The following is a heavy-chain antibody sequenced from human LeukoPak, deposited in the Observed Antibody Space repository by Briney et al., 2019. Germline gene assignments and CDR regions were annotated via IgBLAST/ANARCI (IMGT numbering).Heavy chain of an antibody. CDR2: IYTSGST. Sequence: SEPLSLTCAVYGGSFSGYYWSWIRQPAGKGLEWLGRIYTSGSTNYNPSLKSRVTISVDTSKNQFSLKLSSVSAAESAVYYCAREEMRGAGSYSNLYYWGQGTLGTVSS. CDR1: GGSFSGYY. J-gene: IGHJ4*02. D-gene: IGHD3-10*01. CDR3: AREEMRGAGSYSNLYY. V-gene: IGHV4-4*07.